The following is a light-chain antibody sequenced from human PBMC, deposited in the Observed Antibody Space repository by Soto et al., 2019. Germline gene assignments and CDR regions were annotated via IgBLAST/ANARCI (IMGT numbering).Light chain of an antibody. Sequence: DLQRTPSPSTLSASVGDTVTVTCRASQSVSGWLAWYQQKPGEAPKLLIYDASALPRGVPSRFSGSGSGTKFTLTIASLQPDDFATYYCQQYETFSGTFGPGTKVDIK. V-gene: IGKV1-5*01. CDR2: DAS. CDR3: QQYETFSGT. CDR1: QSVSGW. J-gene: IGKJ1*01.